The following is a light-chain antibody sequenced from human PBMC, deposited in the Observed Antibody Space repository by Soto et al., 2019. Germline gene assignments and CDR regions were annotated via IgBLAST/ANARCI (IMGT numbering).Light chain of an antibody. CDR3: LQNYNYPWT. J-gene: IGKJ1*01. CDR2: AAS. CDR1: QGIRND. Sequence: AIQMTQSPSSLSASVGDRLTITCRASQGIRNDIEWYQQKPGKAPKLLIYAASSFQSGVPSRFSGSGSGTDFTLTISSLQPEDFATYYCLQNYNYPWTFGQGTQVESK. V-gene: IGKV1-6*01.